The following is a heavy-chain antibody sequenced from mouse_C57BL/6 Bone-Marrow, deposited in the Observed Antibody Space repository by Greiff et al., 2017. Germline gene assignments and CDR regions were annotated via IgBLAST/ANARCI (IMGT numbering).Heavy chain of an antibody. CDR2: IDPSDSAT. Sequence: QVQLQQPGAELVRPGSSVKLSCKASGYTFTSYWMHWVKQRPIQGLEWIGNIDPSDSATHYNQKFKDKATLTVDKSSSTAYMQLSSLTSEDSAVYYCARSLITTVVATNFDVWGTGTTVTVSS. CDR1: GYTFTSYW. CDR3: ARSLITTVVATNFDV. D-gene: IGHD1-1*01. J-gene: IGHJ1*03. V-gene: IGHV1-52*01.